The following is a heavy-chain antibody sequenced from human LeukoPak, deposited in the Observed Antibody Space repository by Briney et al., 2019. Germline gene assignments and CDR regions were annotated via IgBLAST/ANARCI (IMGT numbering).Heavy chain of an antibody. V-gene: IGHV1-46*01. Sequence: GASVKVSCKASGYTFITYYIHWVRQAPGQGLEWMGIINPNGGTTSYAQKFQGRVTMTRDTPTSTVYMELSSLRSDDTAMYYCARESPPNWFDPWGQGTLVTVSS. J-gene: IGHJ5*02. CDR2: INPNGGTT. CDR1: GYTFITYY. CDR3: ARESPPNWFDP.